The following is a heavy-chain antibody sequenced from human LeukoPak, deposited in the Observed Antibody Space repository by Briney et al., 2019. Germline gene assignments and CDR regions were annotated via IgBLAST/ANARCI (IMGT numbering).Heavy chain of an antibody. CDR2: IESKTDGGTT. D-gene: IGHD3-10*01. J-gene: IGHJ4*02. Sequence: GGSLRLSCAASGFTFSNAWMSWVRQAPGKGLEWVGRIESKTDGGTTDYAAPVKGRFTISRDDSKNTLYLQMNSLKTEDTAVYYCTTDFTMVRGVIEYWGQGTLVTVSS. CDR1: GFTFSNAW. CDR3: TTDFTMVRGVIEY. V-gene: IGHV3-15*04.